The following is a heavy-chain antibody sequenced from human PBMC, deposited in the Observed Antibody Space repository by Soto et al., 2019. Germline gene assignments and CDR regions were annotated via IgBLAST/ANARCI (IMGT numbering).Heavy chain of an antibody. CDR1: GFTFSSYA. J-gene: IGHJ3*02. CDR2: ISGSGGST. V-gene: IGHV3-23*01. CDR3: AKVSASDSSSGQGDDAFDT. D-gene: IGHD3-22*01. Sequence: EVQLLESGGGLVQPGGSLRLSCAASGFTFSSYAMSWVRQAPGKGLEWVSAISGSGGSTYYADSVKGRFTISRDNSKNMLYLQMNSLRAEDTAVYYCAKVSASDSSSGQGDDAFDTWGQGTMVTVSS.